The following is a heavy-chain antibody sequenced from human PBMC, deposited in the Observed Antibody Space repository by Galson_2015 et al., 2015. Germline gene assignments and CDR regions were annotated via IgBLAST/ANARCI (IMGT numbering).Heavy chain of an antibody. J-gene: IGHJ4*02. CDR2: TYYNPSLKVRNT. V-gene: IGHV4-39*07. D-gene: IGHD3-16*01. CDR3: AREATSWARADY. CDR1: GGSVSSGSYY. Sequence: ETLSLTCTVSGGSVSSGSYYWGWIRQPPGKGLEWIVSTYYNPSLKVRNTYYNPSLKGRVTISVDTSKNQVSVNLSSVTAADTAVYYCAREATSWARADYWGQGTLVTVSS.